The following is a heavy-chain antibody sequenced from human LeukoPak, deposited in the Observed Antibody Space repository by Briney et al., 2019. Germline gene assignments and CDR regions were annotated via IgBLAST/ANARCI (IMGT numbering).Heavy chain of an antibody. D-gene: IGHD3-10*01. CDR2: TSSSSSYI. CDR1: GFTFSSYS. CDR3: ARQGFGELLNYYYYYYMDV. Sequence: GGSLRLSCAASGFTFSSYSMNWVRQAPGKGLEWVSSTSSSSSYIYYADSVKGRFTISRDNAKNSLYLQMSSLRAEDTAVYYCARQGFGELLNYYYYYYMDVWGKGTTVTVSS. V-gene: IGHV3-21*01. J-gene: IGHJ6*03.